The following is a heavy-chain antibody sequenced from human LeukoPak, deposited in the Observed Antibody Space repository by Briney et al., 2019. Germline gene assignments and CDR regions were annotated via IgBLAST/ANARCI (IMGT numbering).Heavy chain of an antibody. J-gene: IGHJ2*01. CDR3: AREATASSSYYWYFDL. V-gene: IGHV3-13*01. D-gene: IGHD6-6*01. CDR2: IGTAGDT. Sequence: PGGSLRLSCAASGFTFSSYDMHRVRQATGKGLEWVSAIGTAGDTYYPGSVKGRFTISRENAKNSLYLQMNSLRAGDTAVYYCAREATASSSYYWYFDLWGRGTLVTVSS. CDR1: GFTFSSYD.